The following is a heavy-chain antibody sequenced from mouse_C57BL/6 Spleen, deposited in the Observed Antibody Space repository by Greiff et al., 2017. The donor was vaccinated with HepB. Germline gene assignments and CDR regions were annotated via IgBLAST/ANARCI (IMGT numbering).Heavy chain of an antibody. CDR2: IYPRSGNT. V-gene: IGHV1-81*01. CDR3: ARSGSTMVTSAWFAY. CDR1: GYTFTSYG. D-gene: IGHD2-2*01. J-gene: IGHJ3*01. Sequence: VQLQQSGAELARPGASVKLSCKASGYTFTSYGISWVKQRTGQGLEWIGEIYPRSGNTYYNEKFKGKATLTADKSSSTAYMELRSLTSEDSAVYFCARSGSTMVTSAWFAYWGQGTLVTVSA.